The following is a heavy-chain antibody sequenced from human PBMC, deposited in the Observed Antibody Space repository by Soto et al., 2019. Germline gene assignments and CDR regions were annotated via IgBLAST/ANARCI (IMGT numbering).Heavy chain of an antibody. CDR2: FDPEDGET. D-gene: IGHD5-12*01. Sequence: GASVKVSCKVSGYTLTELSMHWVRQAPGKGLEWMGGFDPEDGETIYAQKFQGRVTMTEDTSTDTAYMELSSLRSEDTAVYYCATGVATRSDPYFDYWGQGTLVTVSS. CDR3: ATGVATRSDPYFDY. V-gene: IGHV1-24*01. CDR1: GYTLTELS. J-gene: IGHJ4*02.